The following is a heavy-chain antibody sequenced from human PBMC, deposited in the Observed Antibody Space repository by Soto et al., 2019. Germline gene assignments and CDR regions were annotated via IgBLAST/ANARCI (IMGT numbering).Heavy chain of an antibody. CDR2: INAGTGNT. Sequence: QVQLVQSGAEEKKPGASVKVSCKASGYTFTNYAIHWVRQAPGQRLEWMGWINAGTGNTQYSQNFQGRVTITRDTSATTAYMELNSLRSEDTAVYYCVTSVPRSGWYYFDHRGQGTLVTVSS. CDR3: VTSVPRSGWYYFDH. V-gene: IGHV1-3*05. CDR1: GYTFTNYA. J-gene: IGHJ4*02. D-gene: IGHD6-19*01.